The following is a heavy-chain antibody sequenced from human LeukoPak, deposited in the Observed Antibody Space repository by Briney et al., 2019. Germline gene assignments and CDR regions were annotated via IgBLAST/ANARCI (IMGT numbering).Heavy chain of an antibody. V-gene: IGHV1-18*01. D-gene: IGHD2-2*01. CDR3: ARAIVVVPAAAGMDV. CDR1: GYTFTSYG. Sequence: ASVKVSCKASGYTFTSYGISWVRQAPGQGLEWMGWISAYNGNTNYAQKLQGRVTMTTDTSTSTAYMELRSLRSDGTAVYYCARAIVVVPAAAGMDVWGQGTTVTVSS. CDR2: ISAYNGNT. J-gene: IGHJ6*02.